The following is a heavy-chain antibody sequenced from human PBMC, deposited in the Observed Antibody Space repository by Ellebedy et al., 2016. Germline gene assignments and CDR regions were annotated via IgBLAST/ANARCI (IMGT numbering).Heavy chain of an antibody. D-gene: IGHD2-2*01. J-gene: IGHJ5*02. CDR2: ISYDGSNK. CDR1: GFTFSSYA. CDR3: AKGPYCSSTSCYSSPLLNWFNP. V-gene: IGHV3-30-3*01. Sequence: GGSLRLSXAASGFTFSSYAMHWVRQAPGKGLEWVAVISYDGSNKYYADSVKGRFTISRDNSKNTLYLQMNSLRAEDTAVYYCAKGPYCSSTSCYSSPLLNWFNPWGQGTLVTVSS.